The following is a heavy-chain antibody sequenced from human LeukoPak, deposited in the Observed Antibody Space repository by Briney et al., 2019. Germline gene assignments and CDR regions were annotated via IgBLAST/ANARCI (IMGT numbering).Heavy chain of an antibody. J-gene: IGHJ6*03. Sequence: KTSETLSLTCSVSGGSISSSDDYWGFVRQTPWKGLEWMGSIYYTGSSHYNPSLKSRATISVDTSKNQFSLKLSSVTAADTAVYYCTRAASSGPLFTYHMDVWGKGTRVTVSS. CDR1: GGSISSSDDY. CDR3: TRAASSGPLFTYHMDV. D-gene: IGHD3-22*01. V-gene: IGHV4-39*07. CDR2: IYYTGSS.